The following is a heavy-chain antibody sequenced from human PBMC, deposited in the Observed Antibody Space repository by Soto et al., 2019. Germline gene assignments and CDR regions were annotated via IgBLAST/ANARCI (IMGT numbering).Heavy chain of an antibody. CDR1: GFTFSSYA. CDR2: ISGSSTST. V-gene: IGHV3-23*01. CDR3: AKDPSSGFAMENYFDY. Sequence: EVQLSGSGGGLVQPGGSLRLSCAASGFTFSSYAMSWVRQAPGKRLEWVSAISGSSTSTYYADSVKGRLTISRDNSKNTLYLKMNSLRSDDTAVYYCAKDPSSGFAMENYFDYSGQGTLVTVSS. D-gene: IGHD3-10*01. J-gene: IGHJ4*02.